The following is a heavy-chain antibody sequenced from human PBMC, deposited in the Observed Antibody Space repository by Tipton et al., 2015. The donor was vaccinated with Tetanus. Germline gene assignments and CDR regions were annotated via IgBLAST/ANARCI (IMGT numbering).Heavy chain of an antibody. D-gene: IGHD3-9*01. CDR3: ARHSSLKALNY. Sequence: TLSLTCTVSGGSISSSSYYWGWIRQPPGKGLEWIGSVYYSGSTYYNPSLKSRVTISVDTSKNQFSLELSSVTAADTAVYYSARHSSLKALNYWGQGTLVTASS. J-gene: IGHJ4*02. V-gene: IGHV4-39*01. CDR2: VYYSGST. CDR1: GGSISSSSYY.